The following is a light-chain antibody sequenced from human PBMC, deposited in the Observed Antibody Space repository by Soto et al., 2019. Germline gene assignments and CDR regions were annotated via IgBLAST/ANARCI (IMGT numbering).Light chain of an antibody. CDR3: QXXXSTPIX. J-gene: IGKJ5*01. V-gene: IGKV1-39*01. CDR2: AAS. CDR1: QSISSY. Sequence: DIQMTQSPSSLSASVGDRVTITCRASQSISSYLNWYQQKPGKAPKLLIYAASSLQSGVPSRFSGSGSGTDFTLTISSLXPXXFATYXXQXXXSTPIXXXQGTRLEIK.